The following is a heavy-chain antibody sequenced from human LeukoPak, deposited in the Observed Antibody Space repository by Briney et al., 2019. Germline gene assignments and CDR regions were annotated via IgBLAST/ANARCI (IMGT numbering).Heavy chain of an antibody. V-gene: IGHV4-30-4*01. CDR3: ARAYCSSTSCYWLGARPGARYYGMDV. D-gene: IGHD2-2*01. J-gene: IGHJ6*02. CDR1: GGSISSGDYS. CDR2: VYYSGST. Sequence: SETLSLTCTVSGGSISSGDYSWSWIRQPPGKGLEWIGYVYYSGSTYYNPSLKSRVTISVDTSKNQFSLKLSSVTAADTAVYYCARAYCSSTSCYWLGARPGARYYGMDVWGQGTTVTVSS.